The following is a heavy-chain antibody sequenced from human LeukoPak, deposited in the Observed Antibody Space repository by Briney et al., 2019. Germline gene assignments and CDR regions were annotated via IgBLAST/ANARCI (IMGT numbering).Heavy chain of an antibody. CDR3: AKVTPADYDFWSGYLYYFDY. Sequence: GSLRLSCAASGFTFSSYAMSWVRQAPGKGLEWVSAISGSGGSTYYADSVKGRFTISRDNSKNTLYLQMNSLRAEDTAVYYCAKVTPADYDFWSGYLYYFDYWGQGTLVTVSS. D-gene: IGHD3-3*01. J-gene: IGHJ4*02. V-gene: IGHV3-23*01. CDR1: GFTFSSYA. CDR2: ISGSGGST.